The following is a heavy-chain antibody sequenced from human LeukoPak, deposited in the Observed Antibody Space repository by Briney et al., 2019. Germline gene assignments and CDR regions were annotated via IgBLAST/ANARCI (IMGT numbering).Heavy chain of an antibody. V-gene: IGHV1-2*02. CDR3: AREGRWGNAFDI. J-gene: IGHJ3*02. CDR1: GYTLIDYY. CDR2: INPDSGIT. Sequence: VASVKVSCKASGYTLIDYYIHWVRQAPGQGLEWMGWINPDSGITNNVQTFEGRVTLTRDTSIGTAFMELSSLRSDDTALYFCAREGRWGNAFDIWGQGTMVSVSS. D-gene: IGHD4-23*01.